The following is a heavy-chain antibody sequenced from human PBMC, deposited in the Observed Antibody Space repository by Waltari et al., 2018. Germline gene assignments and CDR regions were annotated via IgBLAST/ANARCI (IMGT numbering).Heavy chain of an antibody. D-gene: IGHD5-18*01. Sequence: QVQLQESGPGLVKPSETLSLTCTVPGGSTRSHYWVWGRTPAGKGREWIGRIYTSGKTDYNPSFESRVTMSLDTSKNQFSLKLRSVTAADTALYYCTRGPGADAAVITSGPYHHAMGVWGQGTTVIVSS. J-gene: IGHJ6*02. CDR3: TRGPGADAAVITSGPYHHAMGV. V-gene: IGHV4-4*07. CDR1: GGSTRSHY. CDR2: IYTSGKT.